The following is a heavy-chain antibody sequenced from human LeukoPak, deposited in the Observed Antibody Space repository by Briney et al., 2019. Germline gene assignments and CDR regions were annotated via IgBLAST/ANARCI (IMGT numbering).Heavy chain of an antibody. V-gene: IGHV1-2*02. J-gene: IGHJ3*02. CDR2: IDPNSGRT. Sequence: GASLKVSCEASGYTFTDYFIHWVRQAPGQGLEWMGWIDPNSGRTNSTQKFQGRVTMTRDTSISTVYMELSSLRSEDTAMYYCARSSAYYDEADIWGQGTMATISS. CDR3: ARSSAYYDEADI. CDR1: GYTFTDYF. D-gene: IGHD3-22*01.